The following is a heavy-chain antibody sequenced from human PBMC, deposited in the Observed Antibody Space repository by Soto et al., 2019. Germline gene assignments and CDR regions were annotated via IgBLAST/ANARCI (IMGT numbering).Heavy chain of an antibody. D-gene: IGHD4-17*01. CDR2: IYYSGST. CDR3: ARRYGALFDY. Sequence: QVQLQESGPGLVKPSETLSLTCTVSGGSISRYYWSWIRQPPGKGLEWIGYIYYSGSTNYNPSLKSRVTISVDTSKNQFSLKLSSVTAADTAVYYCARRYGALFDYWGQGTLVTVSS. CDR1: GGSISRYY. V-gene: IGHV4-59*08. J-gene: IGHJ4*02.